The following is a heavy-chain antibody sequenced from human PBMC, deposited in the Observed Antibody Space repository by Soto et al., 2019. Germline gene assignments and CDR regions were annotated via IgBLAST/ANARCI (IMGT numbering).Heavy chain of an antibody. CDR2: IIPIFGTA. Sequence: QVQLVQSGAEVKKPGSSVKVSCKASGGTFSSYAISWVRQAPGQGLEWMGGIIPIFGTANYAQKFQGRVKLPADESMSTAYVEVSSLSSEDTAVYYCARALRVAPMGGAFDYWGQGTLVTVSS. CDR1: GGTFSSYA. J-gene: IGHJ4*02. CDR3: ARALRVAPMGGAFDY. V-gene: IGHV1-69*01. D-gene: IGHD5-12*01.